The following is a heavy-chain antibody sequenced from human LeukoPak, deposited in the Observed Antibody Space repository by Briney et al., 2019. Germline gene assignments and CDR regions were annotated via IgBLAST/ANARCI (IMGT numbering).Heavy chain of an antibody. J-gene: IGHJ5*02. CDR3: ARHRYYYDSSGYYYQP. CDR2: INPNSGGT. Sequence: AASVKVSCKASGYTFTGYYMHWVRQAPGQGLEWMGWINPNSGGTNYAQKFQGRVTMTRDTSISTAYMELSRLRSDDTAVYYCARHRYYYDSSGYYYQPWGQGTLVTVSS. CDR1: GYTFTGYY. D-gene: IGHD3-22*01. V-gene: IGHV1-2*02.